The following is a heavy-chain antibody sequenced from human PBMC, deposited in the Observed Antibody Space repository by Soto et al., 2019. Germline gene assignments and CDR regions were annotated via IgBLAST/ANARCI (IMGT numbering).Heavy chain of an antibody. V-gene: IGHV4-61*01. D-gene: IGHD6-13*01. CDR2: IYYSGST. Sequence: QVQLQESGPGLVKPSETLSLTCTVSGGSVSSDSYYWSWVRQPPGKGLEWIGYIYYSGSTTYNPSLKSRVTISVDTSKNQFSLKVSSVTAADTAVYYCARIRGQQVIHLDRWGQGSLVTVSS. CDR1: GGSVSSDSYY. J-gene: IGHJ5*02. CDR3: ARIRGQQVIHLDR.